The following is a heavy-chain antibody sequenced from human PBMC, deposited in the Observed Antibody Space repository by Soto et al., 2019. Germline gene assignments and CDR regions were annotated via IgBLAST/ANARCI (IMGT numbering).Heavy chain of an antibody. J-gene: IGHJ5*02. CDR2: ISYDGSNK. D-gene: IGHD3-10*01. Sequence: PGGSLRLSCAASGFTFSSYAMHWVRQAPGKGLEWVAVISYDGSNKYYADSVKGRFTISRDNSKNTLYLQMNSLRAEDTAVYYCARALGFGELPTANWFDPWGQGTLVTV. CDR3: ARALGFGELPTANWFDP. V-gene: IGHV3-30-3*01. CDR1: GFTFSSYA.